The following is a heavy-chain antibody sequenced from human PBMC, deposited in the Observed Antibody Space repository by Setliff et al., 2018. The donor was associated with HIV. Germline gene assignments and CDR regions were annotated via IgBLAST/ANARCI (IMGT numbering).Heavy chain of an antibody. CDR2: IYYSGST. CDR1: GGSISSGDYY. D-gene: IGHD3-16*01. V-gene: IGHV4-31*03. CDR3: ARARGLYEYVWGSFHFDN. Sequence: SETLSLTCTVSGGSISSGDYYWSWIRQHPGKGLDWIGYIYYSGSTYYSPSLKSRVTISLDTSKNQFSLKVSSVTAADTAVYYCARARGLYEYVWGSFHFDNWGQGALVTVSS. J-gene: IGHJ4*02.